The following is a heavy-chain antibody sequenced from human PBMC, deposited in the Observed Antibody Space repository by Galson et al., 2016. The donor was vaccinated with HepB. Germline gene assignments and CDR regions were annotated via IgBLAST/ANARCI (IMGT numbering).Heavy chain of an antibody. CDR3: ARGLYYGSIVYYAYALDI. CDR2: LYNIRIT. CDR1: AGSISSGGYY. V-gene: IGHV4-31*01. J-gene: IGHJ3*02. D-gene: IGHD3-22*01. Sequence: TLSPTCLLSAGSISSGGYYWSWIRQHPGKGLEFFRYLYNIRITYSNPSPNTPFTISVDTSKKQFSLQLSSVTAEDTAVYYCARGLYYGSIVYYAYALDIWGRGTMVTVSS.